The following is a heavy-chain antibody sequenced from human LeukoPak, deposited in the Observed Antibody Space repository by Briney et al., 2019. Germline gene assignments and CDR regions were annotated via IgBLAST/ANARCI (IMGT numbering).Heavy chain of an antibody. J-gene: IGHJ4*02. CDR1: GFTFSRYS. CDR3: ARAPGPIDY. CDR2: IYSGGST. V-gene: IGHV3-66*02. Sequence: PGGSLGLSCAASGFTFSRYSMNWVRQAPGKGLEWVSVIYSGGSTYYADSVKGRFTISRDNSKNTLYLQMNSLRAEDTAVYYCARAPGPIDYWGQGTLVTVSS.